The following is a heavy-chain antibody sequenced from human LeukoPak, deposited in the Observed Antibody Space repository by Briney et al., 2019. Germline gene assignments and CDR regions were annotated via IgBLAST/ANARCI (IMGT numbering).Heavy chain of an antibody. CDR1: SGSISGHY. Sequence: SETLSLTCTVSSGSISGHYWSWIRQPPGEGLEWIGNVYYSGSANYNPSLKSRLTISVDTSKNQFSLKLSSVTAADTAVYYCARHSSGWYYVDYWGQGTLVIVSS. V-gene: IGHV4-59*11. CDR2: VYYSGSA. CDR3: ARHSSGWYYVDY. D-gene: IGHD6-19*01. J-gene: IGHJ4*02.